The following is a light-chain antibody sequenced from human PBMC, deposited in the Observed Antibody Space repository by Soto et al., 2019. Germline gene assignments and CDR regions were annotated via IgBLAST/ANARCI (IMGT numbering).Light chain of an antibody. J-gene: IGKJ5*01. CDR1: QSISSN. CDR2: GAS. Sequence: IVMTPSPATLSVSPGERATLSCRASQSISSNLAWYQQKPGQAPRLLIYGASSRATGIPDRFSGSGSGTDFTLTISRLEPEDFAVYYCQQYGSSPITFGQGTRLEIK. CDR3: QQYGSSPIT. V-gene: IGKV3-20*01.